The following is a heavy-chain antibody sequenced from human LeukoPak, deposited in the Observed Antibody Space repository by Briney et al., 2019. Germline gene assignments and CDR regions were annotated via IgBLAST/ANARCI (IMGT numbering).Heavy chain of an antibody. Sequence: PGGSLRLPCAASGFTFSNYWMTWVRQAPGKGLEWVANIKEDGSEKYYVDSVKGRFTISRDNVKKSVYLQMNSLRAEDTAVYYCARAVEMASIVDWFDPWGQGTLVTVSS. CDR2: IKEDGSEK. D-gene: IGHD5-24*01. CDR1: GFTFSNYW. J-gene: IGHJ5*02. V-gene: IGHV3-7*01. CDR3: ARAVEMASIVDWFDP.